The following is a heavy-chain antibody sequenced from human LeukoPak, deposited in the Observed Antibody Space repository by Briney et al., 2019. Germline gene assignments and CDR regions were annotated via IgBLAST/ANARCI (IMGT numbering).Heavy chain of an antibody. J-gene: IGHJ6*03. CDR3: ARSAYYYHYMDF. V-gene: IGHV4-4*07. CDR2: IYTSGST. CDR1: GGSISSYY. Sequence: SETLSLTCSVSGGSISSYYWSWIRQPAGKGLEWIGRIYTSGSTDYNPSLKSRVTISVDTSKNQVSLKLDSVTAADTAVYYCARSAYYYHYMDFWGKGTTVTVYS.